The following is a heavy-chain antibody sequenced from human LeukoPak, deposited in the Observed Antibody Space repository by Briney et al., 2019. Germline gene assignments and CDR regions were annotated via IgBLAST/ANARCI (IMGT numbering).Heavy chain of an antibody. CDR2: IIPIFGTV. V-gene: IGHV1-69*06. CDR3: ARAGFGKDAFDI. J-gene: IGHJ3*02. Sequence: GASVKVSCKASGGTSSSYAITWVRQAPGQGLEWMGGIIPIFGTVNSAQKFQGRVTITADKSTSTAYMELSSLRSEDTAVYYCARAGFGKDAFDIWGQGTMVTVSS. D-gene: IGHD3-3*01. CDR1: GGTSSSYA.